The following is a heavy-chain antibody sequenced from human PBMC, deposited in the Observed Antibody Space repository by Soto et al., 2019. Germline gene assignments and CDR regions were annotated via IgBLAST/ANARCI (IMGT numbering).Heavy chain of an antibody. J-gene: IGHJ6*02. Sequence: PGGSLRLSCAASGFTFDDYAMHWVRQAPGKGLEWVSGINGSGNNSYYADSVKGRFTISRDNAKNTLYLQMNSLRAEDTAVYYCAKANYDFWSGYPYGMDVWGQGTTVTVSS. CDR3: AKANYDFWSGYPYGMDV. CDR2: INGSGNNS. CDR1: GFTFDDYA. V-gene: IGHV3-23*01. D-gene: IGHD3-3*01.